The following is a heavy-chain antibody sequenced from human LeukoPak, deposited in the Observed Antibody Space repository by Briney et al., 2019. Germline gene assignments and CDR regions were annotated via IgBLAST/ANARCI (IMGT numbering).Heavy chain of an antibody. CDR1: GGSLSSGGYS. V-gene: IGHV4-30-2*01. J-gene: IGHJ6*02. CDR2: IYHSGST. CDR3: ARDLVAAAGGYYGMDV. D-gene: IGHD6-13*01. Sequence: SETLSLTCAVSGGSLSSGGYSWSWLRQPPGTGLEWIGYIYHSGSTYYNPSLKSRVTISVDRSKNQFSLKLSSVTAADTAVYYCARDLVAAAGGYYGMDVWGQGTTVTVSS.